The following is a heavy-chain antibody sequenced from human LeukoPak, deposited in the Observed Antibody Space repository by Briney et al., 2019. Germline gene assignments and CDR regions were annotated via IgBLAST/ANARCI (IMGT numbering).Heavy chain of an antibody. V-gene: IGHV1-24*01. CDR1: EYTLTGLS. CDR3: ATLDFWSGSP. D-gene: IGHD3-3*01. CDR2: FDPEDVDT. Sequence: ASVKVSCKVSEYTLTGLSVHWVRLAPGKGLEWMGGFDPEDVDTIYAQKFEGRVTMTEDTSTDTAYLELSSLRSEDTAVYYCATLDFWSGSPWGQGTLVTVSS. J-gene: IGHJ5*02.